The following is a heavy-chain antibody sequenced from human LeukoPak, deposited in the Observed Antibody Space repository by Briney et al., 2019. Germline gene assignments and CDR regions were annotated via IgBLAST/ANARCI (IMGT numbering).Heavy chain of an antibody. CDR1: GFSFSDYY. D-gene: IGHD3-10*01. CDR3: ARAKKYLYGSGSFGFDY. CDR2: ISSSGSTI. J-gene: IGHJ4*02. V-gene: IGHV3-11*01. Sequence: PGGSLRLSCAASGFSFSDYYMSWIRQAPGKGLEWVSYISSSGSTINYADSVRGRFTISRDNAKNSLYLQVNSLGADDTAVYYCARAKKYLYGSGSFGFDYWGQGTLVTVSS.